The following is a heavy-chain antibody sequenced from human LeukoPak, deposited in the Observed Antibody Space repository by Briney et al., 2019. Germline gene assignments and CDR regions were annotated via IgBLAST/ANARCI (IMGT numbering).Heavy chain of an antibody. CDR2: NKRKTDGGTT. V-gene: IGHV3-15*01. Sequence: PGGSLRLSCAASGFTFSNDCMSWVRQAPGKGLECVGRNKRKTDGGTTDYAAPVKGRFTISRDDSKNMLYLQMNSLKNEDTAVYYCTTDSVTARRDDAFDIWGQGTVTVSS. J-gene: IGHJ3*02. CDR1: GFTFSNDC. D-gene: IGHD2-21*02. CDR3: TTDSVTARRDDAFDI.